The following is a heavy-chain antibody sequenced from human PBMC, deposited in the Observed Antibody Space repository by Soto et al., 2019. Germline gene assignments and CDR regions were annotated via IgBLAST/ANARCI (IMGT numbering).Heavy chain of an antibody. D-gene: IGHD1-1*01. CDR3: ARDILERQAYYYYGVDV. J-gene: IGHJ6*02. CDR2: ISYDGSNK. CDR1: GFTFSSYA. Sequence: PGGSLRLSCAASGFTFSSYAMHWVRQAPGKGLEWVAVISYDGSNKYYADSVKGRFTISRDNSKNTLYLQMNSLRAEDTAVYYCARDILERQAYYYYGVDVWGQGTTVTVSS. V-gene: IGHV3-30-3*01.